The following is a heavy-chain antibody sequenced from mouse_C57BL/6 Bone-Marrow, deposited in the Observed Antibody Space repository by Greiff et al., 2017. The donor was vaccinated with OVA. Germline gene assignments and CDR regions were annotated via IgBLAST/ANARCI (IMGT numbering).Heavy chain of an antibody. D-gene: IGHD2-1*01. Sequence: VKVVESGPGLVAPSQSLSITCTVSGFSLTSYGVSWVRQPPGKGLEWLGVIWGDGSTNYHSALISSMSISKDNSKSQVFLKLNSLQTDDTATYDCAKPDGNCFAWFAYWGQGTLVTVSA. J-gene: IGHJ3*01. CDR1: GFSLTSYG. CDR2: IWGDGST. V-gene: IGHV2-3*01. CDR3: AKPDGNCFAWFAY.